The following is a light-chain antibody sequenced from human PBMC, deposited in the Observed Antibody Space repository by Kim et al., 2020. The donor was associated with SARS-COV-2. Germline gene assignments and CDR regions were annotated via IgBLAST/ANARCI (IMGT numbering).Light chain of an antibody. V-gene: IGLV3-19*01. Sequence: SSELTQDPTVSVALGQTVRITCQGDSLRSHYASWYRQKPGQAPVLVIYGKNNWPSGIPARFSGSTSGNTASLTITGAQAEDEADYYCNCRDSKHWVFGGGTQLTVL. J-gene: IGLJ3*02. CDR1: SLRSHY. CDR2: GKN. CDR3: NCRDSKHWV.